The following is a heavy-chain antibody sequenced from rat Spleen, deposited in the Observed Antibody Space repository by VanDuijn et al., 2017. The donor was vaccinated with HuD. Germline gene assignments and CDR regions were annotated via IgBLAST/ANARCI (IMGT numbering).Heavy chain of an antibody. CDR1: GFTFSSFA. CDR3: AKDSHSSYIYGVMDA. D-gene: IGHD1-2*01. Sequence: EVQLVESGGCLVQPGRSLKLSCAASGFTFSSFAMAWVRQAPKKGLEWVATITSGGSNTYYPDSVKGRFTISRDNAKSTLYLQMDSLRSEDTATYYCAKDSHSSYIYGVMDAWGQGASVTVSS. J-gene: IGHJ4*01. CDR2: ITSGGSNT. V-gene: IGHV5-25*01.